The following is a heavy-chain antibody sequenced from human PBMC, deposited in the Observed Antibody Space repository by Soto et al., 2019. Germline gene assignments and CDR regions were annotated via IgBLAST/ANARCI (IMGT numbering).Heavy chain of an antibody. J-gene: IGHJ6*02. V-gene: IGHV3-30-3*01. CDR3: ARDVDTAMVTYYYYGMDV. CDR2: ISYDGSDK. Sequence: GGSLRLSCAASGFTFSSYAMHWVRQAPGKGLEWVAVISYDGSDKYYADSVKGRFTISRDNSKNTLYLQMNSLRAEDTAVYYCARDVDTAMVTYYYYGMDVWGQGTTVTVSS. CDR1: GFTFSSYA. D-gene: IGHD5-18*01.